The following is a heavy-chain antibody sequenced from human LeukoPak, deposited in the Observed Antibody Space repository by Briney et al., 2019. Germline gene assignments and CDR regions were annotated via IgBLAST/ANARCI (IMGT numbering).Heavy chain of an antibody. Sequence: SETLSLTCTVSGYSISSGYYWGWIRQPPGKGLEWIGSIYHSGSTYYNPSHKSRVTISVDTSKNQFSLKLSSVTAADTAVYYCARGVLMVYAIPGWFDPWGQGTLVTVSS. V-gene: IGHV4-38-2*02. J-gene: IGHJ5*02. D-gene: IGHD2-8*01. CDR1: GYSISSGYY. CDR3: ARGVLMVYAIPGWFDP. CDR2: IYHSGST.